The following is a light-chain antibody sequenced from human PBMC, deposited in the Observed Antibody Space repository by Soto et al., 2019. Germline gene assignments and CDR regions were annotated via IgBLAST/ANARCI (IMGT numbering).Light chain of an antibody. J-gene: IGLJ2*01. CDR3: SSFTSSSTLV. V-gene: IGLV2-18*02. Sequence: QSALTQPPSVSGSPGQSVTISCTGTSSDVGSYNRVSWYQQPPGTAPKLTIYEVSNRPSGVPDRISGSKSGNTASLTISGLHAEDEADYYCSSFTSSSTLVFGGGTKLTVL. CDR2: EVS. CDR1: SSDVGSYNR.